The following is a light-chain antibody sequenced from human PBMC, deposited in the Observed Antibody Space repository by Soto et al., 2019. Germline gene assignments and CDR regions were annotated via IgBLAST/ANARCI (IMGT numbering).Light chain of an antibody. J-gene: IGLJ1*01. Sequence: QSALTQPPSASGSPGQSVTISCTGTSSDVGGYNYVSWYQQHPGKAPKLMICEVSKRPSGVPDRFSGSKSGNTASLTVSGLQAEDEADYYCSSYAGSNHYVFGTGSKVTVL. CDR3: SSYAGSNHYV. CDR1: SSDVGGYNY. CDR2: EVS. V-gene: IGLV2-8*01.